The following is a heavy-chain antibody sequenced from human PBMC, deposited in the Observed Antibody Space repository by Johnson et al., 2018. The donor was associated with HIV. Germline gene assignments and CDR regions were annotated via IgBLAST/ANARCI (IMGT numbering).Heavy chain of an antibody. CDR1: GFTFDDYA. Sequence: DVQVVESGGGLVQPGRSLRLSCAASGFTFDDYAMHWVRQAPGKGLEWVSGISWNSGSIGYADSVKGRFTISRDNAKNSLYLQMNSLRAEDTALYYCAKDIRIYCSGGSCAGDAFDIWGQGTMVTVSS. D-gene: IGHD2-15*01. J-gene: IGHJ3*02. V-gene: IGHV3-9*01. CDR3: AKDIRIYCSGGSCAGDAFDI. CDR2: ISWNSGSI.